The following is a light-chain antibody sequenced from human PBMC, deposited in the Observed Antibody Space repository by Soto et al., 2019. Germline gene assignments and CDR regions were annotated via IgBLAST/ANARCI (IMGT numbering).Light chain of an antibody. CDR3: QQDDTLPPYN. CDR2: DAY. CDR1: QDIGNY. J-gene: IGKJ2*01. V-gene: IGKV1-33*01. Sequence: DIQMTQSPSSLSASVGDRVTIACQANQDIGNYLNWYQQKPGKAPRLLIYDAYNLEIGVPSRFGGRGSGTDFTFTISNLQPEDIATYYCQQDDTLPPYNFGQGTKVELK.